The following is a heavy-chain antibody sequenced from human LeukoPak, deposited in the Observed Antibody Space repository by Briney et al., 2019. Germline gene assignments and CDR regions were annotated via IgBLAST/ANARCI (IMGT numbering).Heavy chain of an antibody. CDR2: ISYDGSNK. V-gene: IGHV3-30*18. J-gene: IGHJ4*02. CDR1: GFTFSSYG. D-gene: IGHD3-3*01. CDR3: AKERYYDFWSGYLYYFDY. Sequence: PGGSLRLSCAASGFTFSSYGMHWVRRAPGKGLEWVAVISYDGSNKYYADSVKGRFTISRDNSKNTLYLQMNSLRAEDTAVYYCAKERYYDFWSGYLYYFDYWGQGTLVTVSS.